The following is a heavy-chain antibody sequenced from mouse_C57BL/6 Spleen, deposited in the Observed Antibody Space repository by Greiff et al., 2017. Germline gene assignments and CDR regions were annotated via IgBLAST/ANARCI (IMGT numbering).Heavy chain of an antibody. D-gene: IGHD3-2*02. CDR1: GFPFSDYG. J-gene: IGHJ4*01. CDR2: ISSGSSTI. CDR3: ARDGSSGYVAMDY. V-gene: IGHV5-17*01. Sequence: DVMLVESGGGLVKPGGSLKLSCAASGFPFSDYGMHWVRQAPEKGLEWVAYISSGSSTIYYADTVKGRFTISRDNAKTTLFLQMTSLRAEDTAMYYCARDGSSGYVAMDYWGQGTSVTVSS.